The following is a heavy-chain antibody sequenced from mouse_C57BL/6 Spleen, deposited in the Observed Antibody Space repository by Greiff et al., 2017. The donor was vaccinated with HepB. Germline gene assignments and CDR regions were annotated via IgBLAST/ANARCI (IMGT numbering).Heavy chain of an antibody. CDR2: FYPGSGSI. Sequence: VQLQQSGAELVKPGASVKLSCKASGYTFTEYTIHWVKQRSGQGLEWIGWFYPGSGSIKYNEKFKDKATLTADKSSSTVYMELSRLTSEDSAVYFWARHEEASPSYDYAMDYWGQGTSVTVSS. CDR1: GYTFTEYT. CDR3: ARHEEASPSYDYAMDY. V-gene: IGHV1-62-2*01. J-gene: IGHJ4*01.